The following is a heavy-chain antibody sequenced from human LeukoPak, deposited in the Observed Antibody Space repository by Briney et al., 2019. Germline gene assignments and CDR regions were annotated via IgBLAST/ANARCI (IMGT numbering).Heavy chain of an antibody. CDR3: ARTGNPATGDY. CDR1: GFTVSSNY. J-gene: IGHJ4*02. V-gene: IGHV3-53*01. D-gene: IGHD1-1*01. CDR2: IYSGGST. Sequence: GGSLRLSCAASGFTVSSNYMSWVRQAPGKGLEWVSVIYSGGSTYYADSVKGRFTIPRDNSKNTLYLQMNSLRAEDTAVYYCARTGNPATGDYWGQGTLVTVSS.